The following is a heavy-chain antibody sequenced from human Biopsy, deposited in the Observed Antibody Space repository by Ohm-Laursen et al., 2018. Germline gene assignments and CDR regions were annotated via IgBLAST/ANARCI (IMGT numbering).Heavy chain of an antibody. Sequence: SDSLSLPCTVSGDSVTQYYWSWIRQPPGKGLEWIGHIYYSVMTNYNPSLQSRVSISVDTSRNQVSLTLSSVTAADAAVYYCARDSGILNYGNFKYYHYYGMDVWGQGTKVTVSS. CDR3: ARDSGILNYGNFKYYHYYGMDV. J-gene: IGHJ6*02. D-gene: IGHD4-11*01. CDR2: IYYSVMT. CDR1: GDSVTQYY. V-gene: IGHV4-59*02.